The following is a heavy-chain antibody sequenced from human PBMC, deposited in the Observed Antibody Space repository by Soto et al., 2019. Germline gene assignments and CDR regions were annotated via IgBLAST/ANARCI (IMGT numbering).Heavy chain of an antibody. D-gene: IGHD3-3*02. CDR2: IMPVFATP. Sequence: QVQLVQSGAEVKKPGSSVKVSCKSSGGTFSTSAISWVRQAPGQGLEWMGGIMPVFATPDYAQKFQGRVTITADESTTTAYLELTSLRTDDTAVYYCARDKDRQQLGGNYYYILDVWGQGTAITLSS. V-gene: IGHV1-69*12. J-gene: IGHJ6*02. CDR3: ARDKDRQQLGGNYYYILDV. CDR1: GGTFSTSA.